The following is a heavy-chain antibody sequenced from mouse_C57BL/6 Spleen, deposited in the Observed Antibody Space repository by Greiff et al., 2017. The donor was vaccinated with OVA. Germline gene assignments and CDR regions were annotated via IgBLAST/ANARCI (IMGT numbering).Heavy chain of an antibody. CDR2: ISYDGSN. J-gene: IGHJ2*01. CDR3: ARGYYYGSGGFDY. CDR1: GYSITSGYY. V-gene: IGHV3-6*01. Sequence: EVKLQESGPGLVKPSQSLSLTCSVTGYSITSGYYWNWIRQFPGNKLEWMGYISYDGSNNYNPSLKNRISITRDTSKNQFFLKLNSVTTEDTATYYCARGYYYGSGGFDYWGQGTTLTVSS. D-gene: IGHD1-1*01.